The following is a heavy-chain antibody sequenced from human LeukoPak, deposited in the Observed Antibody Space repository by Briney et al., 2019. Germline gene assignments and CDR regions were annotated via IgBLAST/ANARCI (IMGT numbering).Heavy chain of an antibody. V-gene: IGHV4-39*07. D-gene: IGHD6-13*01. CDR3: ARESGYNSYSSSWYDDY. J-gene: IGHJ4*02. CDR1: GGSISSSSYY. CDR2: INHSGST. Sequence: SEALSLTCTVSGGSISSSSYYWGWIRQPPGKGLEWIGEINHSGSTNYNPSLKSRVTISVDTSKNQFSLKLSSVTAADTAVYYCARESGYNSYSSSWYDDYWGQGTLVTVSS.